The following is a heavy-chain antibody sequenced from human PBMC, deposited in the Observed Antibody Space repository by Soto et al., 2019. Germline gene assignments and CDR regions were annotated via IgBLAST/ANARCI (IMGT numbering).Heavy chain of an antibody. D-gene: IGHD6-6*01. V-gene: IGHV3-23*01. CDR3: AKDYSLYSSSSSPGDY. Sequence: GGSLRLSCAASGFTFSSYAMSWVRQAPGKGLEWVSAISGSGGSTYYADSVKGRFTISRDNSKNTLYLQMNSLRAEDTAVYYCAKDYSLYSSSSSPGDYWGQGTLVTVSS. J-gene: IGHJ4*02. CDR2: ISGSGGST. CDR1: GFTFSSYA.